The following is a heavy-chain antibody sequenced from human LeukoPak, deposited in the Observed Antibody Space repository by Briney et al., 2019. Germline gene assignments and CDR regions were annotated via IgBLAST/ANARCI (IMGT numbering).Heavy chain of an antibody. D-gene: IGHD3-22*01. CDR3: ARAGLWDYYDSSGYHNGAFDI. V-gene: IGHV1-2*02. CDR2: INPNSGGT. Sequence: GASVKVSCKASGYTFTSYAMNWVRQAPGQGLEWMGLINPNSGGTNYAQKFQDRVTMTRDTSISTAYMELSRLRSDDTAVYYCARAGLWDYYDSSGYHNGAFDIWGQGTMVSVSS. J-gene: IGHJ3*02. CDR1: GYTFTSYA.